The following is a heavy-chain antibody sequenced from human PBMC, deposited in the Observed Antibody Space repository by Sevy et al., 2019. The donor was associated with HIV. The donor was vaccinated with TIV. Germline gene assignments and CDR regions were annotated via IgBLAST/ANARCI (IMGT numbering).Heavy chain of an antibody. V-gene: IGHV1-24*01. Sequence: ASVKVSCKVSGSTLSQLSMHRVRQAPGKGLEWMGSFDPEDGETIYAQKFQGRLTMTEDTSTDTAYMELSSLRSEDTAVYYCATTKDYYDSSGYPFDYWGQGTLVTVSS. J-gene: IGHJ4*02. CDR1: GSTLSQLS. CDR2: FDPEDGET. D-gene: IGHD3-22*01. CDR3: ATTKDYYDSSGYPFDY.